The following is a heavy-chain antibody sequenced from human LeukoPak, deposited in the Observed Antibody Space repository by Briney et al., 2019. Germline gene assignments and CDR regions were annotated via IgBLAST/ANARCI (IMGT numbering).Heavy chain of an antibody. CDR1: GGSFSGYY. Sequence: SETLSLTCAVHGGSFSGYYWSWIRQPPGKGLEWIGEINHSGSTNYNPSLKSRVTISVDTSKNQFSLKLSSVTAADTAVYYCARGGPYYDFWSGHEFDYWGQGTLVTVSS. D-gene: IGHD3-3*01. CDR3: ARGGPYYDFWSGHEFDY. CDR2: INHSGST. J-gene: IGHJ4*02. V-gene: IGHV4-34*01.